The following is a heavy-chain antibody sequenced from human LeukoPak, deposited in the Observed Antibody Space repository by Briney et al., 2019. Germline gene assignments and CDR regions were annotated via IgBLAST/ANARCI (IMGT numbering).Heavy chain of an antibody. CDR3: AKSDDSSGYYYGIVY. CDR1: RFSFSKYA. J-gene: IGHJ4*02. Sequence: GGSLRLSCAASRFSFSKYAMSWVRQAPGKGLEWVCGISGSGGRAYYADSVKGRFTISRDNSKNTLYLQMNSLRAEDTAVYYCAKSDDSSGYYYGIVYWGQGTLVTVSS. D-gene: IGHD3-22*01. CDR2: ISGSGGRA. V-gene: IGHV3-23*01.